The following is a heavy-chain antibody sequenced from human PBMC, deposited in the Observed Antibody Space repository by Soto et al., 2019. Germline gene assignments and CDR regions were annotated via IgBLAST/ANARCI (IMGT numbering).Heavy chain of an antibody. CDR2: MNPNSGNT. V-gene: IGHV1-8*01. D-gene: IGHD2-2*01. J-gene: IGHJ6*02. Sequence: ASVKVSCKASGYTFTSYDINWVRQATGQGLEWMGWMNPNSGNTGYAQKFQGRVTMARNTSISTAYMELSSLRSEDTAVYYCARGGVPAAMGYYYYYYGMDVWGQGTTVTVSS. CDR3: ARGGVPAAMGYYYYYYGMDV. CDR1: GYTFTSYD.